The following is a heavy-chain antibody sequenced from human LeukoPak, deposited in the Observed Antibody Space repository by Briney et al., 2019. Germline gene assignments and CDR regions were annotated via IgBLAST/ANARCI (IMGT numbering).Heavy chain of an antibody. J-gene: IGHJ4*02. CDR2: IYTSGST. D-gene: IGHD1-26*01. CDR1: GGSISSYY. CDR3: ASSGGSRGYFDY. Sequence: SETLSLTCTVSGGSISSYYWSWIRQPAGKGLEWIGRIYTSGSTNYNPSLKSRVTMSVDTSKNQFSLRLSSVTAADTAVYYCASSGGSRGYFDYWGQGTLVTVSS. V-gene: IGHV4-4*07.